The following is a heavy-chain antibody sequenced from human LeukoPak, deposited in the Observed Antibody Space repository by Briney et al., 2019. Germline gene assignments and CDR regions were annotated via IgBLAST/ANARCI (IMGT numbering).Heavy chain of an antibody. V-gene: IGHV4-39*01. CDR2: IYYSGST. D-gene: IGHD1-26*01. J-gene: IGHJ3*02. CDR1: GGSISSSSYY. CDR3: ARRSELHDAFDI. Sequence: PSETLSLTCTVSGGSISSSSYYWGWIRQPPGKGLEWIGSIYYSGSTYYNPSLKSRVTISVDTSKNQFSLKLSSVTAADTAVYYCARRSELHDAFDIWGQGTMVTVSS.